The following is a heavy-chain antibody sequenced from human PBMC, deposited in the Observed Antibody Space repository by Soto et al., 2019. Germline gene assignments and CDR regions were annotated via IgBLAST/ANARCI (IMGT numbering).Heavy chain of an antibody. CDR3: ARDFRFFIAGYYYFDY. D-gene: IGHD1-20*01. V-gene: IGHV1-3*01. CDR1: GYTFTSYA. J-gene: IGHJ4*02. Sequence: QVPLVQSGAEVKKPGASVKVSCKASGYTFTSYAMHWVRQAPGQRLEWMGWINAGNGNTKYSQKFQGRVTITSDTSESPAYMELSSLRSEDTAVYYCARDFRFFIAGYYYFDYWGQGTLVTVSS. CDR2: INAGNGNT.